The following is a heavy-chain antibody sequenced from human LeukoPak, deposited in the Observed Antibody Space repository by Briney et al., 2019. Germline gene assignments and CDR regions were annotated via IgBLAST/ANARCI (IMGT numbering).Heavy chain of an antibody. CDR2: ISAYNGNT. V-gene: IGHV1-18*01. CDR1: GYTFTSYG. CDR3: ARGGIAAAGRTYDAFDI. J-gene: IGHJ3*02. Sequence: ASVKVSCKASGYTFTSYGISWVRQAPGQGLEWMGWISAYNGNTNYAQKLQGRVTMTTDTSTSTAYMELRSLGSDDTAVYYCARGGIAAAGRTYDAFDIWGQGTMVTVSS. D-gene: IGHD6-13*01.